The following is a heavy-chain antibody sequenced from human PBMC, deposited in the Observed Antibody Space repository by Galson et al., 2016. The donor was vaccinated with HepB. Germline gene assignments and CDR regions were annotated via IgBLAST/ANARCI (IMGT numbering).Heavy chain of an antibody. V-gene: IGHV3-23*01. J-gene: IGHJ4*02. Sequence: SLRLSCAASGFTLSTYAMSWVRQAPGKGLEWVSTIRGNGGSTSYADSVKGRFTISRHSSKNTVYLQMNSLRAGDTAVYYCAKGGMLIPRFDYWGQGTLVTVSS. CDR3: AKGGMLIPRFDY. CDR2: IRGNGGST. CDR1: GFTLSTYA. D-gene: IGHD3-16*01.